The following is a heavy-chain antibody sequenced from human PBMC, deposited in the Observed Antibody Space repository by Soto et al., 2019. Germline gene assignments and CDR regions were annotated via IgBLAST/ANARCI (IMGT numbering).Heavy chain of an antibody. CDR2: ISYDGSNK. D-gene: IGHD3-3*01. Sequence: QVQLVESGGGVVQRGRSLRLSCAASGFTFSSYGMHWVRQAPGKGLEWVAVISYDGSNKYYADSVKGRFTISRDNSKNTLYLQMNSLRAEDTAVYYCAKDISGFYFWSGYYFDYWGHGTLVTVSS. CDR1: GFTFSSYG. J-gene: IGHJ4*01. V-gene: IGHV3-30*18. CDR3: AKDISGFYFWSGYYFDY.